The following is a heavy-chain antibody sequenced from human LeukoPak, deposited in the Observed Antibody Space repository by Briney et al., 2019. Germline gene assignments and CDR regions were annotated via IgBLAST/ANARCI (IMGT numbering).Heavy chain of an antibody. CDR1: GGTFSRYT. Sequence: VASVKVSCKASGGTFSRYTISWVRQAPGQGLEWMGRIIPSLGIANYAQKFQGRVTITADKSTSTAYMELNSLRSEDTAVYYCARAGSYYFVSWFDPWGQGTLVTVSS. J-gene: IGHJ5*02. D-gene: IGHD1-26*01. CDR3: ARAGSYYFVSWFDP. CDR2: IIPSLGIA. V-gene: IGHV1-69*02.